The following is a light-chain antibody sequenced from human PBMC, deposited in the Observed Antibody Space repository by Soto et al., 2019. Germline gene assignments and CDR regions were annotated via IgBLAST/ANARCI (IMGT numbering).Light chain of an antibody. CDR2: DAS. CDR1: QSITIW. J-gene: IGKJ1*01. CDR3: QHYNSYSWT. Sequence: EIQNTWSPSTPTTQVGDTVTLTCPASQSITIWLAWYQQKPGKAPKLLIFDASSLESGVPSRFSGSGSGTEFTLTISSLQPDDFATYYCQHYNSYSWTFGQGTKVDIK. V-gene: IGKV1-5*01.